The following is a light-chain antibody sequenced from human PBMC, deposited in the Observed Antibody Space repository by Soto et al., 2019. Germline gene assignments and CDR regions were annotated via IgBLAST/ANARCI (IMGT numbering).Light chain of an antibody. V-gene: IGKV3-11*01. CDR2: DAS. Sequence: EIVLTQSPATLSLSPGERATLSCRASQSVGSYFAWYQQKPGQAPRLLIYDASNRATGIPARFSGSGSGTNFTLTISRLERVDFAVYYCQQRGNWPVTFGQGPKVDI. CDR3: QQRGNWPVT. CDR1: QSVGSY. J-gene: IGKJ1*01.